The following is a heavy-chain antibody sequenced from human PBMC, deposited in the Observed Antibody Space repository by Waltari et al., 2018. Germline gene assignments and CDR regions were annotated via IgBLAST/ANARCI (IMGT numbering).Heavy chain of an antibody. D-gene: IGHD3-3*01. CDR3: ARHRGRSITIFGVPIEAFDI. CDR2: IIPIFGTA. CDR1: GGTFSSYA. V-gene: IGHV1-69*13. J-gene: IGHJ3*02. Sequence: QVQLVQSGAEVKKPGSSVKVSCKASGGTFSSYAISWVRQAPGHGLGWMGGIIPIFGTANYAQKFQGRVTITADESTSTAYMELSSLRSEDTAVYYCARHRGRSITIFGVPIEAFDIWGQGTMVTVSS.